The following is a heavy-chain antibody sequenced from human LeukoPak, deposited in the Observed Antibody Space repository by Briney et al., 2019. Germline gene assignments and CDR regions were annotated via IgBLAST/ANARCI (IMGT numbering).Heavy chain of an antibody. CDR2: IYYSGST. CDR3: ARDRGGPLKQFDY. D-gene: IGHD3-10*01. J-gene: IGHJ4*02. CDR1: GGSISSYY. Sequence: KPSETLSLTCTVSGGSISSYYWSWIRQPPGKGLEWIGYIYYSGSTNYNPSLKSRVTISVDTSKNQFSLKLSSVTAADTAVYYCARDRGGPLKQFDYWGQGTLVTVSS. V-gene: IGHV4-59*12.